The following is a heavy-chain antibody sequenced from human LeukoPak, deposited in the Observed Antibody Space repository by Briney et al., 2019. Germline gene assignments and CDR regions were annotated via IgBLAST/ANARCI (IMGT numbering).Heavy chain of an antibody. V-gene: IGHV4-31*03. D-gene: IGHD2-15*01. Sequence: SQTLSLTCTVSGGSISSGGYYWSWIRQHPGKGLEWIGYIYYRGSTYYNPSLKSRLTISIDTSKNQFSLKLSSVTAADTAVYYCARGSVVVTAESYYFDYWGQGTLVTVSS. CDR2: IYYRGST. J-gene: IGHJ4*02. CDR3: ARGSVVVTAESYYFDY. CDR1: GGSISSGGYY.